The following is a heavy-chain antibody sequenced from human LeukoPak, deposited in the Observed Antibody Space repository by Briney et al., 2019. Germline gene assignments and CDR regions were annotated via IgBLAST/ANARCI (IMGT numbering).Heavy chain of an antibody. J-gene: IGHJ5*01. CDR1: GGSISSSSYY. V-gene: IGHV4-39*07. CDR3: VKKVAGVTWFDS. Sequence: KPSETLSLTCTVSGGSISSSSYYWGWIRQPPGKGLEWIRSIYYSGSTYYNPSLKSRVTISVDTSKNQFSLKLQSVTAVDTAVYYCVKKVAGVTWFDSWGQGTLVTVSS. D-gene: IGHD2-21*02. CDR2: IYYSGST.